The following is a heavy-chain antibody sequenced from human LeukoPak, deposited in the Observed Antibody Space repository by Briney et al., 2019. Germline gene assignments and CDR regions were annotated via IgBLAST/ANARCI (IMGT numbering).Heavy chain of an antibody. Sequence: SGTLSLTCAVSGGSISSSSWWSWVRQPPGKGLEWIGEIYHSGSTSYNPSLKSRVTISVDKSKNQFSLKLTSVTAADTAVYYCARVAYYSDRSAFAFFDYWGRGTLVTVSS. CDR3: ARVAYYSDRSAFAFFDY. V-gene: IGHV4-4*02. CDR2: IYHSGST. CDR1: GGSISSSSW. D-gene: IGHD3-22*01. J-gene: IGHJ4*02.